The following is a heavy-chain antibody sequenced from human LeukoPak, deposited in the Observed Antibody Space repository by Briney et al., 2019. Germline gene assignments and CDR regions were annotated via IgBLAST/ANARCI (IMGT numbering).Heavy chain of an antibody. J-gene: IGHJ6*02. Sequence: GGSLRLSCAASGFTFSSYWMHWVRQSPGKGLVWVSLINSDGITTRYADSVKGRFTISRDNSKNTLYLQMNSLRAEDTAVYYCARDDHKYLWFQNTYGMDVWGQGTTVTVSS. D-gene: IGHD3-10*01. CDR2: INSDGITT. CDR1: GFTFSSYW. CDR3: ARDDHKYLWFQNTYGMDV. V-gene: IGHV3-74*01.